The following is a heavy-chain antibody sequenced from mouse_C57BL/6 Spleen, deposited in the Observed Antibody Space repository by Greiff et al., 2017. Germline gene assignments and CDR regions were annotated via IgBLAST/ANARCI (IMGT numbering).Heavy chain of an antibody. V-gene: IGHV14-3*01. J-gene: IGHJ3*01. CDR3: ARRNSNPACCAY. Sequence: VQLKESVAELVRPGASVKLSCTASGFNIKNTYMHWVKQRPEQDLEWIGRIDPANGNTKDAPKIQGNATITADTSSNTAYLQLSSLTSEATAIYYGARRNSNPACCAYRGQGTLVTVSA. CDR2: IDPANGNT. CDR1: GFNIKNTY. D-gene: IGHD2-5*01.